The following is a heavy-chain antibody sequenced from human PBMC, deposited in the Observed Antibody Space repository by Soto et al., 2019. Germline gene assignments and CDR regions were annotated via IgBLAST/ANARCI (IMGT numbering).Heavy chain of an antibody. CDR1: GFTVSNNY. J-gene: IGHJ4*02. Sequence: EVQLVESGGGLIQPGGSLRLSCAVSGFTVSNNYMSWVRQAPGKGLEGVSVIYSGGYTAYGDSVKGRFTISRDNSKNTPFLQINRRGAGDPGVFSCATHPGGGGYWGQGTLVTVSS. CDR2: IYSGGYT. V-gene: IGHV3-53*01. D-gene: IGHD3-10*01. CDR3: ATHPGGGGY.